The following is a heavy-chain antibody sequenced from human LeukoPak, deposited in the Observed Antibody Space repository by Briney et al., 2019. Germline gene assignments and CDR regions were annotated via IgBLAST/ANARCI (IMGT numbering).Heavy chain of an antibody. CDR1: GFTFDDYA. CDR2: ISWNSGSI. CDR3: GRGHWGLDY. Sequence: PGRSLRLSCAASGFTFDDYAMHWVRQAPGKGLEWVSGISWNSGSIGYADSVKGRFTTSRDNSKNSLYLQMNSLRAEDTAVYYCGRGHWGLDYWGQGALVTVSS. D-gene: IGHD7-27*01. V-gene: IGHV3-9*01. J-gene: IGHJ4*02.